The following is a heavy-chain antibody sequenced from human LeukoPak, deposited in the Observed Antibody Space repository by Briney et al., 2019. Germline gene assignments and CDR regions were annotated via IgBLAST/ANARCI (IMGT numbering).Heavy chain of an antibody. CDR1: GFTYSSYA. D-gene: IGHD3-9*01. CDR2: ISGSGGST. Sequence: GGSLRLXCAASGFTYSSYAMSWVRQAPGKGLEWVSAISGSGGSTYYADSVKGRFTISRDNSKNTLYLQMNSLRAEDTAVYYCARPLYDILTGYYSGDYWGQGTLVTVSS. J-gene: IGHJ4*02. CDR3: ARPLYDILTGYYSGDY. V-gene: IGHV3-23*01.